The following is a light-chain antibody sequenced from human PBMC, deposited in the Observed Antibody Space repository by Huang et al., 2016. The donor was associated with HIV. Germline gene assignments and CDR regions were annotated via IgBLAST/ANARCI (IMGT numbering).Light chain of an antibody. CDR1: QSLSSQ. V-gene: IGKV3-15*01. CDR2: GVS. CDR3: QQYNDWPLT. Sequence: EIVMTQSPATLSVSPGERVTLSCRASQSLSSQLAWYQQKRVQAPRLLIYGVSTRATDIPARFNGSGSGTDFTLTINSLQSEDFATYYCQQYNDWPLTFGQGTEVEIK. J-gene: IGKJ1*01.